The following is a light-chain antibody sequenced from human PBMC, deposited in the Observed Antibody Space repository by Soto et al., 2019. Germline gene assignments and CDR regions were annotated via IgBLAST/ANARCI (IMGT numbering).Light chain of an antibody. CDR1: TPNTGSNY. CDR3: AAWDDSLRGHVV. J-gene: IGLJ2*01. Sequence: QSVLTQPPSASGTPGQGAIIPGSGTTPNTGSNYVSWYQQLPGTAPKLLICRNDQRPSGVPDRFSGSKSGTSASLAISGLRSEDEADYYCAAWDDSLRGHVVFGGGTKLTVL. CDR2: RND. V-gene: IGLV1-47*01.